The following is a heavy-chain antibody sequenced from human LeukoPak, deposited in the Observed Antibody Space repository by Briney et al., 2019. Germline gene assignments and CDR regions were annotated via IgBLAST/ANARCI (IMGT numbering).Heavy chain of an antibody. D-gene: IGHD6-13*01. CDR3: ATSTARYSSSWYGDY. Sequence: SETLSLTCTVSGGSISSYYWSWIRQPPGKGLEWIAYIYYSGSTNYNPSLKSRVTISVDTSKNQFSLKLSSVTAADTAVYYCATSTARYSSSWYGDYWGQGTLVTVSS. CDR2: IYYSGST. J-gene: IGHJ4*02. CDR1: GGSISSYY. V-gene: IGHV4-59*08.